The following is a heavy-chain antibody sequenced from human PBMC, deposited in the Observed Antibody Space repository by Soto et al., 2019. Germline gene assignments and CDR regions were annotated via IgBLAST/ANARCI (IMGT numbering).Heavy chain of an antibody. D-gene: IGHD3-3*01. Sequence: SSVKVSFKASGGTFSSYSISWVRQAPGKGLEWMGGIIPIFGTANYAQKFQGRVTITADKSTRTAYMELSSLRSEDTAVYYCADDFWSGYYPAFDYWSQGSLVTVSS. CDR3: ADDFWSGYYPAFDY. V-gene: IGHV1-69*06. J-gene: IGHJ4*02. CDR1: GGTFSSYS. CDR2: IIPIFGTA.